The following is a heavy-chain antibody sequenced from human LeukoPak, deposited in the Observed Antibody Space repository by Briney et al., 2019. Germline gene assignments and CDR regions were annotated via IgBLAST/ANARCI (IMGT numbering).Heavy chain of an antibody. Sequence: ASVKVSCKASGYTFTSYYMHWVRQAPGQGLEWMGIINPSGGSTSYAQKFQGRVTMTRDMSTSTVYMELSSLRSEDTAVYYCARSGYDFWSGYYVYYYYYYMDVWGKGTTVTVSS. CDR3: ARSGYDFWSGYYVYYYYYYMDV. D-gene: IGHD3-3*01. CDR2: INPSGGST. CDR1: GYTFTSYY. V-gene: IGHV1-46*01. J-gene: IGHJ6*03.